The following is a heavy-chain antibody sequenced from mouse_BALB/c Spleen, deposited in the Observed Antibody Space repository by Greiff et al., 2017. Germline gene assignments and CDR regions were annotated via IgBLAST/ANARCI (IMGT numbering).Heavy chain of an antibody. CDR3: TCPYYGNYRYYFDN. CDR2: IYPGSGST. Sequence: LQQPGSELVRPGASVKLSCKASGYTFTSYWMHWVKQRPGQGLEWIGNIYPGSGSTNYDEKFKSKATLTVDTSSSTAYMQLSSLTSEDSAVYYCTCPYYGNYRYYFDNWGQGTTLTVSS. CDR1: GYTFTSYW. V-gene: IGHV1S22*01. D-gene: IGHD2-10*01. J-gene: IGHJ2*01.